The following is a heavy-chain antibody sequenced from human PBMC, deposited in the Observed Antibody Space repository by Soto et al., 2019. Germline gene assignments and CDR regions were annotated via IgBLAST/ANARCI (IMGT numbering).Heavy chain of an antibody. V-gene: IGHV4-59*01. Sequence: QVQLQESGPGLVKPSETLSLTCTVSGGSISSYYWSWIRQPQGKGQEWIGYIYYSGSTNYNPSLKSRVTISVDTSKNQFSLKLSSVTAADTAVYYCARDKVTTPLYYYYGMDVWGQGTTVTVSS. D-gene: IGHD1-1*01. CDR1: GGSISSYY. CDR2: IYYSGST. CDR3: ARDKVTTPLYYYYGMDV. J-gene: IGHJ6*02.